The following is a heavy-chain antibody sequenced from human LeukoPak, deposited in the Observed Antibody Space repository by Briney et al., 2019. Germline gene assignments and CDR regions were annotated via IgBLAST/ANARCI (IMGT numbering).Heavy chain of an antibody. Sequence: GGSLRLSCAASGFTVSSNYMSWVRQPPGKGLEWVASIRQDGSQKYYVDSVRGRFTISRDNAKNSLYLQMNSLRAEDTALYSCARYYFGSGKHGLDVWGQGTTVTVSS. D-gene: IGHD3-10*01. J-gene: IGHJ6*02. V-gene: IGHV3-7*01. CDR2: IRQDGSQK. CDR3: ARYYFGSGKHGLDV. CDR1: GFTVSSNY.